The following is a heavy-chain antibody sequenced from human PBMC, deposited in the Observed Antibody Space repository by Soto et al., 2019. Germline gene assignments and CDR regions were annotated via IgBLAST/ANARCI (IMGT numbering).Heavy chain of an antibody. CDR3: ARDRTITFGGVIPNNWFDP. CDR1: GYTFTIYY. V-gene: IGHV1-46*01. J-gene: IGHJ5*02. CDR2: INPIGGRA. D-gene: IGHD3-16*02. Sequence: SVEVACTASGYTFTIYYMHWVRQAPGQGLEWMGIINPIGGRASYAQKFQGRVTITTDASTSTAYMELSSLRSEDTAVYYCARDRTITFGGVIPNNWFDPWGQGTLVTVSS.